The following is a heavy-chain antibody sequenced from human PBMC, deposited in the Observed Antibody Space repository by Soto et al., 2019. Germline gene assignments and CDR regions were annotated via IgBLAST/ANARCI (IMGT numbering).Heavy chain of an antibody. D-gene: IGHD3-22*01. CDR3: TKSRSAMIYYFDF. J-gene: IGHJ4*02. Sequence: GGSLRLSCAASGFTFSNYAMNWVRQAPGKGLEWVSGISATGVKTYSADSVKGRFTMSRDNSKDTVYLEMNSLRAEDTAVYYCTKSRSAMIYYFDFWGLGALVTVSS. CDR1: GFTFSNYA. CDR2: ISATGVKT. V-gene: IGHV3-23*01.